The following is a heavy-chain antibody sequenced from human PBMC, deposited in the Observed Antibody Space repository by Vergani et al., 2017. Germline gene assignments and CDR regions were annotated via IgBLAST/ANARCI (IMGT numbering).Heavy chain of an antibody. CDR1: GYSFTNYW. CDR3: ARLYGRDSSGSKYFDY. Sequence: EVQLVQSGAEVKKPGEPLKISCQISGYSFTNYWIGWVRQMPGKGLEWMGIIHPADSDTRYSPSFQGQVTISVDKSISPAYLQRSRLRASDSAMYYFARLYGRDSSGSKYFDYWGQGTLVTVSS. J-gene: IGHJ4*02. D-gene: IGHD3-22*01. CDR2: IHPADSDT. V-gene: IGHV5-51*01.